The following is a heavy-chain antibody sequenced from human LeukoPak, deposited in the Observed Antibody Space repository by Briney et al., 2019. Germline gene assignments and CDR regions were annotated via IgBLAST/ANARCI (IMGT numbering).Heavy chain of an antibody. J-gene: IGHJ6*02. CDR1: GYTFTSYG. CDR3: ARELFYDSSGYYPYYYYGMDV. Sequence: ASVKVSCKASGYTFTSYGISWVRQAPDQGLEWMGWISAYNGNTNYAQKLQGRVTMTTDTSTSTAYMELRSLRSDDTAVYYCARELFYDSSGYYPYYYYGMDVWGQGTTVTVSS. V-gene: IGHV1-18*01. CDR2: ISAYNGNT. D-gene: IGHD3-22*01.